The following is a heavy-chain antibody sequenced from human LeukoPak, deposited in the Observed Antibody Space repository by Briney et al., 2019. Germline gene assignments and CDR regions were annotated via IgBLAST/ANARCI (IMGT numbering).Heavy chain of an antibody. D-gene: IGHD1-7*01. CDR1: GGSISSGGYY. J-gene: IGHJ6*02. Sequence: SRTLSLTCTVSGGSISSGGYYWSWIRQHPGKGLEWIGYIYYSGSTYYNPSLKSRVTISVDTSKNQFSLKLSSVTAADTAVYYCARDKLELVPYYYYGMDVWGQGTTVTVSS. V-gene: IGHV4-31*03. CDR2: IYYSGST. CDR3: ARDKLELVPYYYYGMDV.